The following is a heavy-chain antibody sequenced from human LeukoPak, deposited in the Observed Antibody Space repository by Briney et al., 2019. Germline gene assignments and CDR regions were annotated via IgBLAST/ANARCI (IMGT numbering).Heavy chain of an antibody. CDR2: ISAYNGNT. CDR3: ARVGYCSGGSCYKDWFDP. D-gene: IGHD2-15*01. Sequence: GASVKVSCKASGYTFTSYGISWVRQAPGQGLEWMGWISAYNGNTNYAQKLQGRVTMTTDTSTSTAYMELRSLRSDDTAVYYCARVGYCSGGSCYKDWFDPWGQGTLVTVSS. CDR1: GYTFTSYG. J-gene: IGHJ5*02. V-gene: IGHV1-18*01.